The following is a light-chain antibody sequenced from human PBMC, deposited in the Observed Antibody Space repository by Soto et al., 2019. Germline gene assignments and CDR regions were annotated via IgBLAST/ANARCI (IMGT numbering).Light chain of an antibody. V-gene: IGLV2-14*01. CDR3: SSYTSSSTLV. Sequence: QSVLTQPASVSGSPGQSITISCTGTSSDVGDFDCVSWYQQHPGKAPKLMIYEVSDRPSGVSNRFSGSKSGDTASLTISGRQAEDEADYYCSSYTSSSTLVFGGGTKLTVL. CDR1: SSDVGDFDC. J-gene: IGLJ2*01. CDR2: EVS.